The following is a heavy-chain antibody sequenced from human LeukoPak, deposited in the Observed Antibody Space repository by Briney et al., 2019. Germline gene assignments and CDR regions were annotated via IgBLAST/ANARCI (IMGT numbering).Heavy chain of an antibody. Sequence: GGSLRLSCAASGFTFSSMNWVRQAPGKGLEWVSAISGDSRYIYYADSVRGRFTISRDNAENSLYLQMHSLRVEDTAVYYCARAPTVLVGYCSSSSCQADYWGQGTLVTVSS. CDR1: GFTFSS. V-gene: IGHV3-21*01. J-gene: IGHJ4*02. D-gene: IGHD2-2*01. CDR3: ARAPTVLVGYCSSSSCQADY. CDR2: ISGDSRYI.